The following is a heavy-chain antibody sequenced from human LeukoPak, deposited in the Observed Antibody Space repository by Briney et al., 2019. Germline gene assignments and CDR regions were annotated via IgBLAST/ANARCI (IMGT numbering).Heavy chain of an antibody. D-gene: IGHD6-13*01. CDR2: IIPIFGTA. Sequence: SVKVSCEASGGIFSSYAISWVRQAPGQGLEWMGGIIPIFGTANYAQRFQGRVTITADESTSTAYMELSSLRSEDTAVYYCASQPSAGTRWFDPWGQGTLVTVSS. V-gene: IGHV1-69*13. J-gene: IGHJ5*02. CDR3: ASQPSAGTRWFDP. CDR1: GGIFSSYA.